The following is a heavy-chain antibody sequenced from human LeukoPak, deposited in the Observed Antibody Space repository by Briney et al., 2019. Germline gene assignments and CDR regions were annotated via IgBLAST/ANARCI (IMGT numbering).Heavy chain of an antibody. J-gene: IGHJ4*02. Sequence: GGSLRLSCVASGFTFSTYAMNWVRQAPGKGLEWVSAISGSGGSTYYADSVKGRFTISRDNSKNTLYLQMNSLRAEDTAVYYCAKDDSGSWASYFDYWGQGTLVTVSS. CDR2: ISGSGGST. CDR3: AKDDSGSWASYFDY. D-gene: IGHD3-10*01. CDR1: GFTFSTYA. V-gene: IGHV3-23*01.